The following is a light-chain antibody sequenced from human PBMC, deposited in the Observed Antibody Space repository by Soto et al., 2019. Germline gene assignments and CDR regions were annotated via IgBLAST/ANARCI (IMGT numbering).Light chain of an antibody. CDR2: GAS. CDR1: QSVSTSY. Sequence: ETVLTQSPGTLSLSPGERATLSCRASQSVSTSYLAWYQQKPGQAPRLLIYGASSRATGIPDRFSGSGSVTDFTLTISRLEPEDFAVYYCQQYGRSPYTFGQGTKLEIK. V-gene: IGKV3-20*01. J-gene: IGKJ2*01. CDR3: QQYGRSPYT.